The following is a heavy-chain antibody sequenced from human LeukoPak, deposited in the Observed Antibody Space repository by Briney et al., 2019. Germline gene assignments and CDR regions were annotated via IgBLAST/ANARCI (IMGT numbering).Heavy chain of an antibody. CDR3: ARGMAGATIYFDY. J-gene: IGHJ4*02. CDR1: GYTLTELS. D-gene: IGHD1-26*01. Sequence: ASVKVSCKVSGYTLTELSMHRVRQAPGKGLEWMGGFDPEDGKRIYAQKVQGRVTMTEDTSTDTAYMELSSLRVEDTAVYYCARGMAGATIYFDYWGQGTLVTVSS. CDR2: FDPEDGKR. V-gene: IGHV1-24*01.